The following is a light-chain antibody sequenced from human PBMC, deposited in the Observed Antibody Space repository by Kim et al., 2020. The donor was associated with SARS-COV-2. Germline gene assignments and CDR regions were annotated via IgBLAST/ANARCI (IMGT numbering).Light chain of an antibody. CDR3: QSRDSGGKVI. Sequence: SSELTPDPAVSVALGQTVRITCQGDSLRSYYATWYQQKPRQAPVLVIYGRNNRPSGIPDRFSGSTSGDTASLTISGAQAEDEADFYCQSRDSGGKVIFGGGTKVTVL. CDR1: SLRSYY. V-gene: IGLV3-19*01. CDR2: GRN. J-gene: IGLJ2*01.